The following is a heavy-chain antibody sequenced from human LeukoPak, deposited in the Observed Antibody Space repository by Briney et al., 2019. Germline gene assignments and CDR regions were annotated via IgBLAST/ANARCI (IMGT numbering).Heavy chain of an antibody. D-gene: IGHD3-22*01. CDR3: AREPSYYYDSSLVNDFDI. J-gene: IGHJ3*02. V-gene: IGHV4-30-4*01. CDR2: IYYSGST. Sequence: SQTLSLTCTVSGGSISSGDYYWSWIRQPPGKGLEWIGYIYYSGSTYYNPSLKSRVTISVDTSKNQFSLKLSSVTAADTAVYYCAREPSYYYDSSLVNDFDIWGQGTMVTVSS. CDR1: GGSISSGDYY.